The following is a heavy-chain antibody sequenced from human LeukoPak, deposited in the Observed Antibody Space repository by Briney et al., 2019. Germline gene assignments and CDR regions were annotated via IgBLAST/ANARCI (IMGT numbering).Heavy chain of an antibody. J-gene: IGHJ4*02. Sequence: SETLSLTCAVYGGSFSGYYWSRIRQPAGKGLERIGRIYTSGSTNYNPSLKSRVTMSVDTSKNQFSLKLSSVTAADTAVYYCAREDGDGTIDYWGQGTLVTVS. CDR2: IYTSGST. CDR1: GGSFSGYY. D-gene: IGHD4-17*01. V-gene: IGHV4-4*07. CDR3: AREDGDGTIDY.